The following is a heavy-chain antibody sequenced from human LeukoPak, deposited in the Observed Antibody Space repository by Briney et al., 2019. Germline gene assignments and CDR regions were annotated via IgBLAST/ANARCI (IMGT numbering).Heavy chain of an antibody. D-gene: IGHD3-10*01. CDR3: ARGHRITMVRGVITKYYFDY. Sequence: GASVKVSCKASGYTFTSYDINWVRQATGQGLEWMGWMNPNSGNTGYAQKFQGRVTITRNTSISTAYMELSSLRSEDTAVHYCARGHRITMVRGVITKYYFDYWGQGTLVTVSS. CDR1: GYTFTSYD. J-gene: IGHJ4*02. CDR2: MNPNSGNT. V-gene: IGHV1-8*03.